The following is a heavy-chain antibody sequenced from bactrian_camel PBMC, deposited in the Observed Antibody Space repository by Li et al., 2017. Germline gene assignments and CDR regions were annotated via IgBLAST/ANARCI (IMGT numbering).Heavy chain of an antibody. CDR1: GFSFSSSY. V-gene: IGHV3S6*01. CDR2: IYWKGTTS. J-gene: IGHJ4*01. Sequence: HVQLVESGGGLVHTGGSLRLSCAASGFSFSSSYMKWLRQAPGKEREWVASIYWKGTTSAYSDSVAGRFTISQDNSKNTVYLQMNSLEPEDTAIYYCKTWVVMPSRGWSCVDIWGQGTQVTVS. CDR3: KTWVVMPSRGWSCVDI. D-gene: IGHD3*01.